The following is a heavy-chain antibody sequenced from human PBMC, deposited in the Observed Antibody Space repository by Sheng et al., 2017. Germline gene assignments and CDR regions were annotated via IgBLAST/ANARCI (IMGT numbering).Heavy chain of an antibody. CDR3: AKVYYYDSSGYGPFDP. Sequence: QVQLQESGPGLVKPSETLSLTCTVSGYSISSGYYWGWIRQPPGKGLEWIGSIYHSGSTYYNPSLKSRVTISVDTSKNQFSLKLRSVTAADTAVYYCAKVYYYDSSGYGPFDPVGPGNPGHRLL. CDR1: GYSISSGYY. V-gene: IGHV4-38-2*02. J-gene: IGHJ5*02. D-gene: IGHD3-22*01. CDR2: IYHSGST.